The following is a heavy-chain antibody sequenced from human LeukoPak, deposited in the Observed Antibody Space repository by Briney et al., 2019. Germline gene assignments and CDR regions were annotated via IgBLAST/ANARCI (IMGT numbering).Heavy chain of an antibody. D-gene: IGHD2-21*01. CDR1: GFTFSTNY. V-gene: IGHV3-66*01. CDR2: IYAGDNT. Sequence: GGSLRLSCAASGFTFSTNYMSWVRQAPGKTLEGVSVIYAGDNTYYADSVKGRFTMSRDNSKNTLFLQVNSLRVEDTAVYYCARVVVEQGRSDAFDIWGQGTLVTVSS. CDR3: ARVVVEQGRSDAFDI. J-gene: IGHJ3*02.